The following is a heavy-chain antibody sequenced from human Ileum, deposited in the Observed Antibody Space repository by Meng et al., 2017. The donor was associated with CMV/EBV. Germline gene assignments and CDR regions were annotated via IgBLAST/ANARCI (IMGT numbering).Heavy chain of an antibody. CDR2: ISSNGNTI. Sequence: GESLKISCPASGFTFSSYEMNWVRQAPGKGLEWVSYISSNGNTIFYADFVKGRFTISRDNPKNSLYLQMNGLRAEDTAVYYCARWYCSITSCLFDYWGQGALVTVSS. J-gene: IGHJ4*02. V-gene: IGHV3-48*03. CDR1: GFTFSSYE. CDR3: ARWYCSITSCLFDY. D-gene: IGHD2-2*01.